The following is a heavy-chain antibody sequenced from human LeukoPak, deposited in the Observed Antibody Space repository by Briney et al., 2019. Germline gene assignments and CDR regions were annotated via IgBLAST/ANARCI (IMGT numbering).Heavy chain of an antibody. Sequence: GRSLRLSCAASGFTFSSYGMHWVRQAPGKGLEWVAVIWYDGSNKYYADSVKGRFTISRDNSKNTLYLQMSSLRAEDTAVYYCARDERGYSGYLDYWGQGTLVTVSS. J-gene: IGHJ4*02. V-gene: IGHV3-33*01. CDR3: ARDERGYSGYLDY. CDR1: GFTFSSYG. CDR2: IWYDGSNK. D-gene: IGHD5-12*01.